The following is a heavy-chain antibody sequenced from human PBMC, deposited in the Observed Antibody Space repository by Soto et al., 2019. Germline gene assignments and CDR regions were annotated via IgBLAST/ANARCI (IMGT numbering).Heavy chain of an antibody. J-gene: IGHJ4*02. CDR2: IYSGGST. CDR1: GFTVSSNY. CDR3: ARDYCRGGTCYFDY. V-gene: IGHV3-53*01. Sequence: PGGSLRLSCAASGFTVSSNYMTWVRQAPGKGLEWVSIIYSGGSTYYADSVKGRFTISRDNFRNTLSLQMNSLRAEDTAVYYCARDYCRGGTCYFDYWGQGTLVTVYS. D-gene: IGHD2-15*01.